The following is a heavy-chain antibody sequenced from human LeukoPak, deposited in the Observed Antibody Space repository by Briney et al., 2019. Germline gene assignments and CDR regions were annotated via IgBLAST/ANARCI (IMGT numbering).Heavy chain of an antibody. CDR3: ARYCSSTSCRNGAFDI. CDR1: GGSISSYY. CDR2: IYYSGST. Sequence: SETLSLTCTVSGGSISSYYWSWIRQPPGKGLEWIGYIYYSGSTNYNPSLKSRVTISVDTSKNQFSLKLSSVTAADTAVYYCARYCSSTSCRNGAFDIWGQGTMVTVSS. D-gene: IGHD2-2*01. J-gene: IGHJ3*02. V-gene: IGHV4-59*01.